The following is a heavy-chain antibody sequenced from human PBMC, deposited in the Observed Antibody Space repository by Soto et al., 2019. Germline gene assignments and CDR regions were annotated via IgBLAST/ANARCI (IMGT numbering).Heavy chain of an antibody. CDR2: INAGNGNR. D-gene: IGHD2-2*01. J-gene: IGHJ4*01. CDR1: GYTFATYA. CDR3: ARAPSWIFDY. Sequence: ASVKVSCKASGYTFATYAMHWVRQAPRHRLEWMGWINAGNGNRKYSQKFQGRVTITRDTSASTAYMELSSLRSEDTAVYYCARAPSWIFDYWGHGTLVTVSS. V-gene: IGHV1-3*01.